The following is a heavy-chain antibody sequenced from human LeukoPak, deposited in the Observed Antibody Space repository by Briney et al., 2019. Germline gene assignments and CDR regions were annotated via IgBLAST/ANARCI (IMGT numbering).Heavy chain of an antibody. D-gene: IGHD3-16*01. V-gene: IGHV4-34*01. CDR2: INHSGST. J-gene: IGHJ5*02. Sequence: SETLSLTCAVYGGSFSGYYWSWIRQPPGKGLEWIGEINHSGSTNYNPSLKSRVTISVDTSKNQFSLKLSSVTAADTAVYYCARGRITFGGVASNWFDPWGQGTLVTVSS. CDR1: GGSFSGYY. CDR3: ARGRITFGGVASNWFDP.